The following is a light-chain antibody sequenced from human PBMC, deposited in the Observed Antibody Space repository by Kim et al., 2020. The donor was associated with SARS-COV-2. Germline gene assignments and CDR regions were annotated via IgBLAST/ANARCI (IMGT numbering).Light chain of an antibody. CDR2: DAS. J-gene: IGKJ4*01. CDR1: QSVRNY. Sequence: EIVLTQSPASLSWSPGERATLSCRASQSVRNYLAWYQQKPGQAPRLLIYDASNRATGIPARFSGSGSGTDFTLTISSLEPEDFAVYYSQQRANWPLTFGGGTKVDIK. V-gene: IGKV3-11*01. CDR3: QQRANWPLT.